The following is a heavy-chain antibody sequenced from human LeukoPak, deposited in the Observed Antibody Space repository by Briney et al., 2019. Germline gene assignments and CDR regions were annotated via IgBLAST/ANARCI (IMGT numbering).Heavy chain of an antibody. CDR2: VNHSGRT. CDR1: GGSFSDYW. D-gene: IGHD1-20*01. J-gene: IGHJ4*02. Sequence: SETLSLTCAVYGGSFSDYWWTWIRQSPGKGLEWIGEVNHSGRTNYNPSLKSRVTISVDTSKNQFSLKLSSVTAADTAVYYCARGNNWNDAIFDYWGQGTLVTVSS. V-gene: IGHV4-34*01. CDR3: ARGNNWNDAIFDY.